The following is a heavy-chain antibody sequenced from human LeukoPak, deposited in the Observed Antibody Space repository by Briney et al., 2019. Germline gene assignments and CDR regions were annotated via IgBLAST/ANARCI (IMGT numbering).Heavy chain of an antibody. V-gene: IGHV3-30*02. CDR3: AKDWYCSSTSCSQYFQH. Sequence: GGSLRLSCAASGFTFSYYGIHWVRHTPGKGLEWVAFIRYDGSNKQYADSVKSRFTISSDNSKNTMYLQMNSLRAEDTAVYYCAKDWYCSSTSCSQYFQHWGQGTLVTVSS. J-gene: IGHJ1*01. CDR2: IRYDGSNK. CDR1: GFTFSYYG. D-gene: IGHD2-2*01.